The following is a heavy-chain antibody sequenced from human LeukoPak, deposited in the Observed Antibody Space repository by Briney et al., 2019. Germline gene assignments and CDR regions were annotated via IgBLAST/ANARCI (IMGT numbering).Heavy chain of an antibody. Sequence: PSETLSLTCTVSGGSISSSSYYWGWIRQPPGKGLEWIGSIYYSGSTYYNPSLKSRVTISVDTSKNQFSLKLSSVTAADTAVYYCARSGVGYARVSYYYYMDVWGKGTTVTVSS. J-gene: IGHJ6*03. CDR2: IYYSGST. D-gene: IGHD2-8*02. CDR1: GGSISSSSYY. V-gene: IGHV4-39*07. CDR3: ARSGVGYARVSYYYYMDV.